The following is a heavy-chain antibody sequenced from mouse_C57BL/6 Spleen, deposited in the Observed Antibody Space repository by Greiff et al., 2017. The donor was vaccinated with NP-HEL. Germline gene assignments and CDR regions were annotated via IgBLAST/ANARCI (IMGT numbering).Heavy chain of an antibody. V-gene: IGHV5-4*03. J-gene: IGHJ4*01. Sequence: DVMLVESGGGLVKPGGSLKLSCAASGFTFSSYAMSWVRQTPEKRLEWVATISDGGSYTYYPDNVKGRFTISRDNAKNNLYLQMSHLKSEDTAMYYCARAKLDYYAMDYWGQGTSVTVSS. CDR2: ISDGGSYT. CDR1: GFTFSSYA. D-gene: IGHD1-3*01. CDR3: ARAKLDYYAMDY.